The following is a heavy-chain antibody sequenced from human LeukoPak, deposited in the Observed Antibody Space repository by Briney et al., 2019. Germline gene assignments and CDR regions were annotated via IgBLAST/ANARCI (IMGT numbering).Heavy chain of an antibody. Sequence: PSETLSLTCTVSGGSVSSSNYYWSWIRQPPGTGLEWIVYIYYSGSTNYNPSLKSRVTISVDTSKNQFSLKLSSVTAADTAVYYCARGVADYDFWSGSIIRVWFDPWGQGTLVTVSS. CDR2: IYYSGST. D-gene: IGHD3-3*01. J-gene: IGHJ5*02. CDR1: GGSVSSSNYY. V-gene: IGHV4-61*01. CDR3: ARGVADYDFWSGSIIRVWFDP.